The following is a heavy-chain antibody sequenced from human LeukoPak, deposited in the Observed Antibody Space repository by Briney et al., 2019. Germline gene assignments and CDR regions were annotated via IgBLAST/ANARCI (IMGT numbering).Heavy chain of an antibody. CDR1: GYTSTSYG. CDR2: ISAYNGNT. Sequence: ASVKVSCKASGYTSTSYGISWVRQAPGQGLEWMGWISAYNGNTNYAQKLQGRVTMTTDTSTSTAYMELRSLRSDDTAVYYCARGGWSLVGSYYYDSSGYYYLDYWGQGTLVTVSS. CDR3: ARGGWSLVGSYYYDSSGYYYLDY. J-gene: IGHJ4*02. V-gene: IGHV1-18*01. D-gene: IGHD3-22*01.